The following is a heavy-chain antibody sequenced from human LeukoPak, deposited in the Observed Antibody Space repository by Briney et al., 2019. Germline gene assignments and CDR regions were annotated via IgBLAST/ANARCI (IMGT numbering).Heavy chain of an antibody. CDR3: ARRAGGYSHPYDY. CDR2: IYSGGTT. V-gene: IGHV3-53*01. CDR1: GFTVSGNY. D-gene: IGHD4-23*01. J-gene: IGHJ4*02. Sequence: PGGSLRLSCAVSGFTVSGNYMSWVRQAPGKGLEWVSLIYSGGTTYYADSVKGRFTISRDNSKNTLYLQMDSLRAEDTAVYYCARRAGGYSHPYDYWGLGILVTVSS.